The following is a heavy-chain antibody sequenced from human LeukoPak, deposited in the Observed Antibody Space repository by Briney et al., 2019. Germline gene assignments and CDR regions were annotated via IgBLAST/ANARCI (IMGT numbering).Heavy chain of an antibody. V-gene: IGHV6-1*01. D-gene: IGHD5-24*01. J-gene: IGHJ3*02. CDR3: ARVEMATILLGGAFDI. Sequence: SQTLSLTCAISGDSVSSNSAAWNWIRQSPSRGLEWLGRTYYRSKWYNDYAVSVKSRITINPDTSKNQFSLQLNSVTPEDTAVYYCARVEMATILLGGAFDIWGQGTMVTVSS. CDR1: GDSVSSNSAA. CDR2: TYYRSKWYN.